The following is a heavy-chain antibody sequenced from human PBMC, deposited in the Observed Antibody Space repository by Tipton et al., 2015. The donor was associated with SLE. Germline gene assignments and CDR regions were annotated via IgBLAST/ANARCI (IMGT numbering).Heavy chain of an antibody. CDR3: ARYADHFDP. CDR2: MNPNSGYT. J-gene: IGHJ5*02. Sequence: QSGPEVKKPGASVKVSCKASGYTFSNYGIHWVRQATGQGLEWMGWMNPNSGYTAFAQKFQGRVTMTRDTSIRTAYMQLSSLRSEDTAVYYCARYADHFDPWGQGTLVTVSS. CDR1: GYTFSNYG. D-gene: IGHD1-14*01. V-gene: IGHV1-8*01.